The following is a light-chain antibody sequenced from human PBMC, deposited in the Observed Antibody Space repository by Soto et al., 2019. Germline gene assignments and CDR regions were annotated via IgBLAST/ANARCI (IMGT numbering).Light chain of an antibody. V-gene: IGKV4-1*01. CDR1: QSVLYSSNNKNY. CDR3: QQYYGTPLT. Sequence: DIVTTQSPDSLAVSLGERATINCKSSQSVLYSSNNKNYLAWYQQKPGQPPKLLISWASTRESGVPDRFSGSGSGTDFTLTISSLQAEDVAVYYCQQYYGTPLTFGGGTKVEIK. CDR2: WAS. J-gene: IGKJ4*01.